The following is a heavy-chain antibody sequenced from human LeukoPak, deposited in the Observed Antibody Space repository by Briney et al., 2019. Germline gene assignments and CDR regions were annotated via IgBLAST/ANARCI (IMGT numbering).Heavy chain of an antibody. V-gene: IGHV3-30*02. Sequence: GGSLRLSCAASGFTFSSYGMHWVRQAPGKGLEWVAFIRYDGSNKYYADSVKGRFTISRDNSKNTLYLQMNSLRAEDTAVYYCAKDRSPKYSSSAYWFDPWGQGTLVTVSS. CDR3: AKDRSPKYSSSAYWFDP. D-gene: IGHD6-13*01. CDR1: GFTFSSYG. J-gene: IGHJ5*02. CDR2: IRYDGSNK.